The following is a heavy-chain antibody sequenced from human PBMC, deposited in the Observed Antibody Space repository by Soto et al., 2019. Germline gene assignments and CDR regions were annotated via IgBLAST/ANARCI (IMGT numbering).Heavy chain of an antibody. V-gene: IGHV3-23*01. D-gene: IGHD3-9*01. CDR3: AKVTVIFDCLLSPFYGMDV. CDR2: ISGSGGST. J-gene: IGHJ6*02. CDR1: GFTFSSYA. Sequence: PGGSLRLSCAASGFTFSSYAMSWVRQAPGKGLEWVSAISGSGGSTYYADSVKGRFTISRDNSKNTLYLQMNSLRAEDTAVYYCAKVTVIFDCLLSPFYGMDVGAQGTTVTVSS.